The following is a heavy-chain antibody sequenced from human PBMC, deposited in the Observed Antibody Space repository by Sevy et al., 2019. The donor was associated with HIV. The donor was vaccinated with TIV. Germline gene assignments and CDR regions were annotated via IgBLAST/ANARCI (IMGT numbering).Heavy chain of an antibody. CDR1: GFTFTNYW. CDR3: TRYMYGIDY. CDR2: VDNDGSGT. V-gene: IGHV3-74*01. Sequence: GGSLRLSCAASGFTFTNYWMHWVRQAPGKGLVWVSRVDNDGSGTNYADSVKGRFTISIDNAKNTVYLQMNSLRAEETTVYYCTRYMYGIDYWGQGTLVTVSS. J-gene: IGHJ4*02. D-gene: IGHD2-8*01.